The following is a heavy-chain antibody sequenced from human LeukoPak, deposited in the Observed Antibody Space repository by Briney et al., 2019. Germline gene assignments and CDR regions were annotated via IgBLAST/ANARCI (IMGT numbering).Heavy chain of an antibody. J-gene: IGHJ4*02. Sequence: ASVKVSCKASGYTFTDYPMNWVRQAPGQGLEWMGWINTDTGNPTYAQGFTGHYVFSLDTSVSTAYLQIISLKAEDTAVYYCARAGLTGSKVAFDVWGQGTLVTVSS. D-gene: IGHD1-20*01. V-gene: IGHV7-4-1*02. CDR1: GYTFTDYP. CDR2: INTDTGNP. CDR3: ARAGLTGSKVAFDV.